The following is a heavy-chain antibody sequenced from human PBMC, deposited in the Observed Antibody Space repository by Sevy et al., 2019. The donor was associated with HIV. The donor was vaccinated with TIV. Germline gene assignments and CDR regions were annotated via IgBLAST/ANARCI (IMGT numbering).Heavy chain of an antibody. V-gene: IGHV1-18*01. CDR1: GYIFRGYG. CDR3: ARDSLHGGNAYFVF. CDR2: ISADTGHT. J-gene: IGHJ4*01. D-gene: IGHD2-15*01. Sequence: ASVKVTCKTSGYIFRGYGISWVREAPGQGLEWMGWISADTGHTNYAQKFKRRVTLTTDTSMTTAYMNLTSLRSAVTAIYYCARDSLHGGNAYFVFWGLGTLVTVSS.